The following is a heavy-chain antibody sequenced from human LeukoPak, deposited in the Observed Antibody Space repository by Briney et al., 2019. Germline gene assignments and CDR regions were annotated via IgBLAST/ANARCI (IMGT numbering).Heavy chain of an antibody. Sequence: ASVKVSCEASGYTFTSYYMHWVRQAPGQGLEWMGIINPSGGSTNYAQKFQGRVTMTRDTSISTAYMELSRLRSDDTAVYYCARPPKGRFNFDYWGQGTLVTVSS. J-gene: IGHJ4*02. CDR1: GYTFTSYY. CDR3: ARPPKGRFNFDY. V-gene: IGHV1-46*01. CDR2: INPSGGST.